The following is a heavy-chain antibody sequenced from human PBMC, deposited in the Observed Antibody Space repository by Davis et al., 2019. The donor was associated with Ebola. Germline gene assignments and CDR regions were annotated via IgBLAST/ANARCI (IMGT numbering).Heavy chain of an antibody. V-gene: IGHV1-69*06. Sequence: AASVKVSCKASGYTFTGYYMHWMRQAPGQGLEWMGGIIPIFGTANYAQKFQGRVTITADKSTSTAYMELSSLRSEDTAVYYCAEGGIAAAGTVYWFDPWGQGTLVTVSS. CDR2: IIPIFGTA. J-gene: IGHJ5*02. CDR3: AEGGIAAAGTVYWFDP. D-gene: IGHD6-13*01. CDR1: GYTFTGYY.